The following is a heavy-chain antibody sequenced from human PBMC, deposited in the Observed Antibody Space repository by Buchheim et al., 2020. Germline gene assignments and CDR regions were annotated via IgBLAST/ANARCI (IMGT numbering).Heavy chain of an antibody. CDR3: ARGFLTEITIFGVVIPDY. V-gene: IGHV3-33*01. D-gene: IGHD3-3*01. Sequence: QVQLVESGGGVVQPGRSLRLSCAASGFTFSSYGMHWVRQAPGKGLEWVAVIWYDGSNKYYADSVKGRFTISRENSKNTLYMQMNSLRAEDTAVYYCARGFLTEITIFGVVIPDYWGQGTL. J-gene: IGHJ4*02. CDR2: IWYDGSNK. CDR1: GFTFSSYG.